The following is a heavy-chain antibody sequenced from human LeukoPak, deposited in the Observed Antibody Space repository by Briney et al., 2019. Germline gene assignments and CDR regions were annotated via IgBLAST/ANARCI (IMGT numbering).Heavy chain of an antibody. V-gene: IGHV4-39*07. D-gene: IGHD4-23*01. J-gene: IGHJ3*02. CDR1: GGSISSSSYY. CDR2: IYYSGST. Sequence: SETLSLTCTVSGGSISSSSYYWGWIRQPPGEGLEWIGSIYYSGSTYYNPSLKSRVTISVDTSKNQFSLKLSSVTAADTAVYYCARDGDDYGGFDAFDIWGQGTMVTVSS. CDR3: ARDGDDYGGFDAFDI.